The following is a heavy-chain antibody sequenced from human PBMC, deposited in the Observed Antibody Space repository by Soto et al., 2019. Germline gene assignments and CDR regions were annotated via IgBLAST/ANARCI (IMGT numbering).Heavy chain of an antibody. CDR2: ISADGSDT. J-gene: IGHJ3*02. Sequence: EVQLVESGGGLVQPGWSLRLSCVASGFSFSNNWMHWVRHAPGKGPVWVSRISADGSDTHYADSVQGRFTISRDNAKNTLYLQMNTLSVEDAAVYYCARFDIAAPPPIWGQGTMVTVSS. D-gene: IGHD6-13*01. V-gene: IGHV3-74*01. CDR3: ARFDIAAPPPI. CDR1: GFSFSNNW.